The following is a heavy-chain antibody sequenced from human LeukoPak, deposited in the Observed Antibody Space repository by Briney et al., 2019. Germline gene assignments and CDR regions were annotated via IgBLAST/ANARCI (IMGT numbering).Heavy chain of an antibody. CDR3: GRVESKFDSGTYFLFSSIIPDDY. V-gene: IGHV3-21*01. Sequence: GGSLRLSCAASGFTFSSYSMNWVRQAPGKGLEWVSSISSSSSYIYYADSVKGRFTISRDNAKNSLYLQMNSLRAEDTAVYYWGRVESKFDSGTYFLFSSIIPDDYGGQGPWVTVS. D-gene: IGHD1-26*01. J-gene: IGHJ4*02. CDR2: ISSSSSYI. CDR1: GFTFSSYS.